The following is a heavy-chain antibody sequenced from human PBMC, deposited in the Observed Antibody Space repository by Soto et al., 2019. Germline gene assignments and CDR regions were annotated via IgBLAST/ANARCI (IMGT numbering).Heavy chain of an antibody. CDR3: ARGSYAAAGRDYYYMDV. CDR1: GFTFSSYD. J-gene: IGHJ6*03. CDR2: IGTAGDT. V-gene: IGHV3-13*01. D-gene: IGHD6-13*01. Sequence: GGSLRLSCAASGFTFSSYDMHWVRQATGKGLEWVSAIGTAGDTYYPGSVKGRFTISRENAKNSLYLQMNSLRAGDTAVYYCARGSYAAAGRDYYYMDVWGKGTTVTVSS.